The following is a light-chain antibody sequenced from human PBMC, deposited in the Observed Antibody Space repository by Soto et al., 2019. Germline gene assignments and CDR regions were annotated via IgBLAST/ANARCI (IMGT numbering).Light chain of an antibody. V-gene: IGKV3-15*01. J-gene: IGKJ4*01. CDR1: QDISSN. Sequence: IVMTQSPATLSVSPGDRATLSCRASQDISSNLAWYQQKPGQAPRLLIYGASTRATGIPARFSGSGSGTEFTLTLSSLQSEDFAVSYCQQYHAWPLTFVGGTNLEIQ. CDR3: QQYHAWPLT. CDR2: GAS.